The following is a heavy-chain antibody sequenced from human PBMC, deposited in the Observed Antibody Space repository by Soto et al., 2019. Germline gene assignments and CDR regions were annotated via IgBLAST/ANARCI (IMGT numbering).Heavy chain of an antibody. Sequence: HPGGSLRLSWAASGFTFSSYAMSWVRQAPGKGLEWVSAISGSGGSTYYADSVKGRFTISRDNSKNTLYLQMNSLRAEDTAVYYYAKDTDGYGDYGYYDYGMDVWGQGTTVTVSS. V-gene: IGHV3-23*01. CDR1: GFTFSSYA. J-gene: IGHJ6*02. CDR2: ISGSGGST. CDR3: AKDTDGYGDYGYYDYGMDV. D-gene: IGHD4-17*01.